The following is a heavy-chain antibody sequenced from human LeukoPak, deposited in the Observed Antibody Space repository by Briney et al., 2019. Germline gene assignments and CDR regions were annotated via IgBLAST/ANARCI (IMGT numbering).Heavy chain of an antibody. D-gene: IGHD3-22*01. CDR1: AASISNCY. Sequence: SSETLSLTCAVSAASISNCYWSWIRQAPGKGLEWIGYISTSGSTNYNPSLKSRVSISLDTSKNRFSLNLNFVTAADTAVYYCASPRSGYRYTFDYWGQGALVTVSS. CDR2: ISTSGST. V-gene: IGHV4-4*09. CDR3: ASPRSGYRYTFDY. J-gene: IGHJ4*02.